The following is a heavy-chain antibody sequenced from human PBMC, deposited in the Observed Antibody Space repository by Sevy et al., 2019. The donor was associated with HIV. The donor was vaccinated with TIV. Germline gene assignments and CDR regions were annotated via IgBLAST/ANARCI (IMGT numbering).Heavy chain of an antibody. CDR1: GFTSSSYA. Sequence: GGSLRLSCAASGFTSSSYAMSWVRQPPGRGLEWVSTLSDSGVSTYYADSVKGRFTISRDNAKNILYLQMNSLRAEDTAVYYCARDRATSATGTLFDYWGQVTLFTVSS. J-gene: IGHJ4*02. CDR3: ARDRATSATGTLFDY. CDR2: LSDSGVST. D-gene: IGHD3-9*01. V-gene: IGHV3-23*01.